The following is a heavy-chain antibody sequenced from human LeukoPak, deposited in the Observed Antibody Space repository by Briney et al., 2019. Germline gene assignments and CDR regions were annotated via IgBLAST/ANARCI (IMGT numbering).Heavy chain of an antibody. D-gene: IGHD1-26*01. V-gene: IGHV3-48*02. CDR2: ISSSGTI. CDR3: ARSGLVGATTGYFDY. CDR1: GFTFSSYN. Sequence: PGGSLRLSCAASGFTFSSYNMNWVRQAPGKGLEWVSYISSSGTIYYADSVKGRFTISRDNAKNSLYLQMKSLRDEGTAVYYCARSGLVGATTGYFDYWGQGTLVTVSS. J-gene: IGHJ4*02.